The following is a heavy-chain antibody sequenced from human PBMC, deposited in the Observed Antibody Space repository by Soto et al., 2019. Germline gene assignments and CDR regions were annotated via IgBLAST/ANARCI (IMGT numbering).Heavy chain of an antibody. CDR1: GGSISNFY. CDR2: MYYSGST. Sequence: QVQLQESGPGLVKPSETLSLTCIVSGGSISNFYWSWVRQPQGKGLEWLGYVYMYYSGSTNYNPSLEIRVTISIDTSQNQDSLKQTSMTSADTALYYCASGSLSTVTSNPLDMWGPGTIVTVSS. V-gene: IGHV4-59*01. J-gene: IGHJ3*02. D-gene: IGHD4-17*01. CDR3: ASGSLSTVTSNPLDM.